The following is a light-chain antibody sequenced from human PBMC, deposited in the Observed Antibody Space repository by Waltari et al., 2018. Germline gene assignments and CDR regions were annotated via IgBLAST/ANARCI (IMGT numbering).Light chain of an antibody. CDR3: QQYYSTPYT. CDR1: QSVLYSSNNKNY. V-gene: IGKV4-1*01. J-gene: IGKJ2*01. CDR2: WAS. Sequence: DIVMTQSPDSLAVSLGERATINCKSSQSVLYSSNNKNYLAWYQQKPGQPPKLLIYWASTRESGVPARSSGSGLGQDFTFTISSLQAEVVAVYYGQQYYSTPYTFGQGTKLEIK.